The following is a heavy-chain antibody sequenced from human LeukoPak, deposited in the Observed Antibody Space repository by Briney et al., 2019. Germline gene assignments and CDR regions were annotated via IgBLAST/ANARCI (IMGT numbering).Heavy chain of an antibody. CDR1: GFSLNSYW. V-gene: IGHV3-74*01. CDR3: ARDPRISTVLTPFDY. Sequence: PGGSLRLSCAGSGFSLNSYWMHWVRQAPGKGLEWASGIKTDGSITTYADSVRGRFTISRDNDKNTLYLQMNSLRAEDTAVYYCARDPRISTVLTPFDYWGQGTLVTVSS. D-gene: IGHD4-17*01. J-gene: IGHJ4*02. CDR2: IKTDGSIT.